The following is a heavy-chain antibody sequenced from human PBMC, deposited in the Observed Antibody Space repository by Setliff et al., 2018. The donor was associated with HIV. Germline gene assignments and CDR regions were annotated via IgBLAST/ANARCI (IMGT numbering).Heavy chain of an antibody. CDR2: ISAYNGNT. CDR3: ARHGVATGTPPYYNFYGMDV. Sequence: ASVKVSCKASGYTFTSYAISWARQAPGQGLEWMGWISAYNGNTNYAQKFQGRVTMTTDRSTRTAYMELRSLTSDDTAVYYCARHGVATGTPPYYNFYGMDVWGQGTTVTVSS. V-gene: IGHV1-18*01. D-gene: IGHD2-21*02. CDR1: GYTFTSYA. J-gene: IGHJ6*02.